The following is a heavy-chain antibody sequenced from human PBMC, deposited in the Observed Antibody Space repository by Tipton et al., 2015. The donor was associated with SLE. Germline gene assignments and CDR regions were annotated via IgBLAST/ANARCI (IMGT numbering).Heavy chain of an antibody. V-gene: IGHV5-51*01. Sequence: QLVQSGAEVKKPGESLKISCKGSGYRFTTYWIGWVRQMPGKGLEWMGIIYPGDSDVTYSPSFQGQVTISADTSISTAYLQWSSLKASDTAMYYCARQDQRGYYSYGMGVWGQGTTVTVSS. CDR3: ARQDQRGYYSYGMGV. CDR2: IYPGDSDV. D-gene: IGHD2-2*01. CDR1: GYRFTTYW. J-gene: IGHJ6*02.